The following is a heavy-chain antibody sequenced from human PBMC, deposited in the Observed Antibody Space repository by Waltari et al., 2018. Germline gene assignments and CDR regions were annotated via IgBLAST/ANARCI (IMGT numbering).Heavy chain of an antibody. V-gene: IGHV3-48*03. CDR1: GFTFSSYE. CDR2: ISSSGSTK. D-gene: IGHD3-10*01. J-gene: IGHJ6*02. CDR3: ARVSGELLYYYYGMDV. Sequence: EVQLVESGGGLVQPGGSLRLSCAASGFTFSSYEMNWVRQAPGKGLEWVSYISSSGSTKYYADSVKGRFTISRDNAKNSLYLQMNSLRAEDTAVYYCARVSGELLYYYYGMDVWGQGTTVTVSS.